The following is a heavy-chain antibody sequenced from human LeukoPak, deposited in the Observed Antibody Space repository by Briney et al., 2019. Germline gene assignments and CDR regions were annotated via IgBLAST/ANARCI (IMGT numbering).Heavy chain of an antibody. Sequence: GGSLRLSCAASGFTFSSYAMSWVRQAPGKGLEWVSAISGSGGSTYYADSVKGRFTISRDNSKNTLYLQMNSLRAEDTAVYYCAKDLYCRSTSCLPYYFDYWGQGTLVTVSS. CDR1: GFTFSSYA. J-gene: IGHJ4*02. D-gene: IGHD2-2*01. V-gene: IGHV3-23*01. CDR2: ISGSGGST. CDR3: AKDLYCRSTSCLPYYFDY.